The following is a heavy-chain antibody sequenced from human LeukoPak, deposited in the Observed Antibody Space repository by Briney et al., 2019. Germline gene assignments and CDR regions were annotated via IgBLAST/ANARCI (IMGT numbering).Heavy chain of an antibody. CDR2: IYPADSDV. V-gene: IGHV5-51*01. CDR3: ATHPYTSGWHIVDY. J-gene: IGHJ4*02. Sequence: GESLKISCKGSGYSFSSYWIGWVRQMPGRGLEWMGIIYPADSDVRYSSSFQGQVTISADKSISTTYLQWSSLKASDTAMYYCATHPYTSGWHIVDYWGQGTLVTVSS. CDR1: GYSFSSYW. D-gene: IGHD6-19*01.